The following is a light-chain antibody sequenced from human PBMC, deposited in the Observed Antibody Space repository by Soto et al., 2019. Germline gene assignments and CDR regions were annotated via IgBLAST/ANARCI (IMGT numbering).Light chain of an antibody. Sequence: EIVMTQAPATLSVSPGERAPLSCRASQSVSSNLSWYEQKPGQAPRLLIYGASTRATGIPASFSGSGSGTELTLTISSLQSEDFSVYYCQQYNNWPPITFGQGTRLEIK. J-gene: IGKJ5*01. CDR2: GAS. CDR1: QSVSSN. V-gene: IGKV3-15*01. CDR3: QQYNNWPPIT.